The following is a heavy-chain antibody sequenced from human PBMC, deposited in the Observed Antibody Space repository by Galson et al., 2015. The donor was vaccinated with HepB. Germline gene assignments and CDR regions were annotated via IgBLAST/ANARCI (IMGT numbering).Heavy chain of an antibody. CDR3: ARDDTTGEIDS. J-gene: IGHJ5*01. Sequence: LSLTCTVSGGPMKTYFWTWIRQPPGKPLEWLGIVYDSGTTKYSPSLRSRLSLSIDTSMNHFSLRLASVTAADTATYFCARDDTTGEIDSWGQGSLVIVSS. CDR2: VYDSGTT. D-gene: IGHD1-1*01. V-gene: IGHV4-59*01. CDR1: GGPMKTYF.